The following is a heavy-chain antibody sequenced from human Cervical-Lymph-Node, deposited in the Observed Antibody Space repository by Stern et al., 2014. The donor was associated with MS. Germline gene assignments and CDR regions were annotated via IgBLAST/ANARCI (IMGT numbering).Heavy chain of an antibody. J-gene: IGHJ6*02. CDR3: ARGELKEGLVRGMDV. Sequence: VQLVQSGAEVKKPGASVKVSCKASGDTFSSYAISWVRQAPGEGLEWMGGIIPIFGTANCAQKFHGRVTITADESTSTAYMEPSSLRSEDTAVYYCARGELKEGLVRGMDVWGQGTTVTVSS. CDR1: GDTFSSYA. CDR2: IIPIFGTA. V-gene: IGHV1-69*01. D-gene: IGHD1-26*01.